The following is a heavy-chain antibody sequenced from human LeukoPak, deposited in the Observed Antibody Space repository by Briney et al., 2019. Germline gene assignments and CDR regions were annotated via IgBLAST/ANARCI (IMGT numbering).Heavy chain of an antibody. Sequence: GGSLRLSCAASGFTFSSYAMHWVRQAPGKGLEWVAFIRYDGSNKYYADSVKGRFTISRDNSKNTLYLQMNSLRAEDTAVYYCAKLGTNVLRYFDWLPRYYYYYYMDVWGKGTTVTISS. V-gene: IGHV3-30*02. CDR2: IRYDGSNK. CDR3: AKLGTNVLRYFDWLPRYYYYYYMDV. CDR1: GFTFSSYA. J-gene: IGHJ6*03. D-gene: IGHD3-9*01.